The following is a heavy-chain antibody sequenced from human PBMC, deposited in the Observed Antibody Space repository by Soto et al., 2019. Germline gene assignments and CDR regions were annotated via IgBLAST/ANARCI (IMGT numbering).Heavy chain of an antibody. J-gene: IGHJ4*02. V-gene: IGHV3-15*01. CDR1: GFMFSSAW. CDR3: VEVWNDF. CDR2: IKSKKAGGAR. Sequence: EVQVVESGGDLVEPGGSLRLSCETSGFMFSSAWMSWVRQAPGKGLEWVARIKSKKAGGARDYAAPVNGRFSISRDDSKSTVYLQMNSLRAEDTALYYCVEVWNDFWGQGTLVTVSS. D-gene: IGHD3-16*01.